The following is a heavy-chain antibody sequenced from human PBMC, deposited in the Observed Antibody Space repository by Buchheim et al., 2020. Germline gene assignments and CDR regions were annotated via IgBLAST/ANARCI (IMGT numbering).Heavy chain of an antibody. J-gene: IGHJ4*02. V-gene: IGHV3-7*01. CDR3: TNDFDS. CDR2: IKQDGSEK. Sequence: EVQVVESGGGQVQPGGTLRLSCVASGFTFSRYWMTWVRQAPGKGLEWVANIKQDGSEKYYVDSVKGRFTISRANAKNSVYLQMNSLRDEDTAVYYCTNDFDSWGRGAL. D-gene: IGHD3-16*01. CDR1: GFTFSRYW.